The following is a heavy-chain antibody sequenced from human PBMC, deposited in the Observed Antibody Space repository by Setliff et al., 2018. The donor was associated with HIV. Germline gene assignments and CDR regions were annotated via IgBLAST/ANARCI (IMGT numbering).Heavy chain of an antibody. Sequence: ASVKVSCKASGYSFARYGLSWVRQAPGQGLEWMGWISGFNGNTKYAQSFQDRVAMTRDTSISTAYMELSRLRSDDTAVFYCARGPQSYVDVVPTIGRYYFDYWGQGTLVTVSS. V-gene: IGHV1-18*01. D-gene: IGHD5-12*01. CDR1: GYSFARYG. CDR3: ARGPQSYVDVVPTIGRYYFDY. CDR2: ISGFNGNT. J-gene: IGHJ4*02.